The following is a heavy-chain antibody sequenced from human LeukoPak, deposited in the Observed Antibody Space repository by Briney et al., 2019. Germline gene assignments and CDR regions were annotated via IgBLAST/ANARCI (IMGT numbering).Heavy chain of an antibody. V-gene: IGHV3-74*01. D-gene: IGHD3-10*01. CDR3: ARDGSSGELSSGYFDS. Sequence: GGSLRLSCAASGFTFSNYWIHWVRHAPGKGLVWVSRINTDGSSTSYADSVKGRFTISRDNAKNTLYLQLNSLRAEDTAVYFCARDGSSGELSSGYFDSWGQGTLVTVSS. J-gene: IGHJ4*02. CDR1: GFTFSNYW. CDR2: INTDGSST.